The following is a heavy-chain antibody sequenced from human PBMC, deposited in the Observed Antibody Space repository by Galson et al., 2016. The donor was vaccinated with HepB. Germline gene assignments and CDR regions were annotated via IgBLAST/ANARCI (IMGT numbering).Heavy chain of an antibody. CDR2: ISFDGSYK. D-gene: IGHD2-21*02. Sequence: SLRLSCAASGFTFSTYGMDWVRQAPGKGLEWVAVISFDGSYKYYADSVKGRFTISRDNSKNTLFLQMNSLRVEDTAVYYCAKMDCGRDCPRDYWGQGTLVTVSS. V-gene: IGHV3-30*18. J-gene: IGHJ4*02. CDR1: GFTFSTYG. CDR3: AKMDCGRDCPRDY.